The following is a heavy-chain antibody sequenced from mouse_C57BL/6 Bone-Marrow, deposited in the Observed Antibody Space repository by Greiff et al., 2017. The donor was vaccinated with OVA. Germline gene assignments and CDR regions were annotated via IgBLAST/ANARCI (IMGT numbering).Heavy chain of an antibody. V-gene: IGHV1-15*01. J-gene: IGHJ1*03. CDR1: GYTFTDYE. Sequence: QVQLQQSGAELVRPGASVTLSCKASGYTFTDYEMHWVKQTPVHGLEWIGAIDPETGGTAYNQKFKGKAILTADKSSSTAYMELRSLTSEDSAVYYCTSDYGSSYDWYFDVWGTGTTVTVSS. CDR3: TSDYGSSYDWYFDV. D-gene: IGHD1-1*01. CDR2: IDPETGGT.